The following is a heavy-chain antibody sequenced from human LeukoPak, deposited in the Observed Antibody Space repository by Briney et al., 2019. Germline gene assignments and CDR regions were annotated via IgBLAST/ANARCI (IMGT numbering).Heavy chain of an antibody. Sequence: GGSLRLSCAASGFSFSTYSMSWVRQAPGKGLEWVSSISPGGDHSYYTDSVKGRFTISRDDARNSLHLQMNSLRAEDTAVYYCARRRNPLYSSSWYYFDYWGQGTLVTVSS. CDR3: ARRRNPLYSSSWYYFDY. D-gene: IGHD6-13*01. V-gene: IGHV3-21*01. CDR2: ISPGGDHS. CDR1: GFSFSTYS. J-gene: IGHJ4*02.